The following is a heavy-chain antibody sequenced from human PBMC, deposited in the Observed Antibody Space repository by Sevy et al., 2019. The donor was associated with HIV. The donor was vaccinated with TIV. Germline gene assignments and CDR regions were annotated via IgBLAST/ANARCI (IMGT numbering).Heavy chain of an antibody. Sequence: SETLSLTCTVSGGSISSSSYYWGWIRQPPGKGLEWIGSIYYSWSTYYNPSLKSRVTISVDTSKNQFSLKLSSVTAADTAVYYCARRSPLVAVTTFDYWGQGTLVTVSS. CDR2: IYYSWST. D-gene: IGHD4-17*01. J-gene: IGHJ4*02. CDR1: GGSISSSSYY. V-gene: IGHV4-39*01. CDR3: ARRSPLVAVTTFDY.